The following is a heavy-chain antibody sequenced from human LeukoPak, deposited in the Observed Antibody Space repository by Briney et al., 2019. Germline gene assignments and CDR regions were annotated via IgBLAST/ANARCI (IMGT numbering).Heavy chain of an antibody. D-gene: IGHD6-13*01. CDR1: GFTFSSYG. CDR3: AKGGQQLVAVYYYYYYMDV. V-gene: IGHV3-23*01. Sequence: GGTLRLSCAASGFTFSSYGMSWVRQAPGKGLEWVSAISGSGGSTYYADSVKGRFTTSRDNSKNTLYLRMNSLRAEDTAVYYCAKGGQQLVAVYYYYYYMDVWGKGTTVTISS. J-gene: IGHJ6*03. CDR2: ISGSGGST.